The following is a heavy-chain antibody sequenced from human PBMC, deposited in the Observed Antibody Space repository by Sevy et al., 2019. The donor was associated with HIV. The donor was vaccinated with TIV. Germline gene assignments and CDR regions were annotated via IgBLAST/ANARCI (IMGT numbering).Heavy chain of an antibody. CDR1: GFTFDDYT. CDR3: LKDRSGSYSFDY. Sequence: GGSLRLSCAASGFTFDDYTMNWVRQAPGKGLEWGSGISWSSGNIAYADSVEGRFTISRDNAKNSLYLQMNSLRVEDMALYYCLKDRSGSYSFDYWGQGTLVTVSS. CDR2: ISWSSGNI. J-gene: IGHJ4*02. D-gene: IGHD1-26*01. V-gene: IGHV3-9*03.